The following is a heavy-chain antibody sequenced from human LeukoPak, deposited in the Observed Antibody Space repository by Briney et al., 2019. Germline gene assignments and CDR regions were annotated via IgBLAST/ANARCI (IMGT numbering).Heavy chain of an antibody. V-gene: IGHV1-2*04. CDR1: GYTFTGYC. CDR2: INPNSGGA. Sequence: ASVKVCCKASGYTFTGYCMHWVRQAPGQGLEWLGWINPNSGGANYAQKFQGWVTMTRDTSISTAYMELSRLRSDDTAVYYCAREKDSSSADAFDIWGQGTMVTVSS. J-gene: IGHJ3*02. CDR3: AREKDSSSADAFDI. D-gene: IGHD6-13*01.